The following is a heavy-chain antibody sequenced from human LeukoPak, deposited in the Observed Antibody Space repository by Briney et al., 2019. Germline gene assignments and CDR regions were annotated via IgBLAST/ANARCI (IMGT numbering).Heavy chain of an antibody. Sequence: GASVKVSCKASGYTFTSYGISWVRQAPGQGLEWMGWISAYNGNANYAQKLQGRVTMTTDTSTSTAYMELRSLRSDDTAVYYCARRSGSGDYAFFDYWGQGTLVTVSS. J-gene: IGHJ4*02. CDR1: GYTFTSYG. CDR2: ISAYNGNA. CDR3: ARRSGSGDYAFFDY. V-gene: IGHV1-18*01. D-gene: IGHD4-17*01.